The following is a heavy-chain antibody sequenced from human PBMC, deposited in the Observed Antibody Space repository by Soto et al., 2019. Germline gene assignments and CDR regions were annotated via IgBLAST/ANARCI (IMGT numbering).Heavy chain of an antibody. CDR3: ARDGVERGMDV. CDR1: GGSISSYY. V-gene: IGHV4-59*01. J-gene: IGHJ6*02. CDR2: IYYSGST. D-gene: IGHD3-16*01. Sequence: SETLSLTCTVSGGSISSYYWSWIRQPPGKGLEWIGYIYYSGSTNYNPSLKSRVTISVDTSKNQFSLKLSSVTAADTAVYYCARDGVERGMDVWGQGTTVTVSS.